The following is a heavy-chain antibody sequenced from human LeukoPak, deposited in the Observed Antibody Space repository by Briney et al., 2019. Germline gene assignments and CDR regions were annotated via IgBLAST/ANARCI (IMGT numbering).Heavy chain of an antibody. CDR2: IYNDGST. CDR3: ATNILLAFDI. J-gene: IGHJ3*02. CDR1: GLTARSRY. Sequence: PGGSLRLSFAASGLTARSRYISWVRQAPGKGLEWVSIIYNDGSTYYADSMKGRFTISRDNSKNTLYLQVNSLRAEDTAMYYCATNILLAFDIWGQGTMVTVSS. V-gene: IGHV3-53*01.